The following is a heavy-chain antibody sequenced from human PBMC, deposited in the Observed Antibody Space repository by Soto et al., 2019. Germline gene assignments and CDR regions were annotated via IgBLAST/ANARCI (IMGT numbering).Heavy chain of an antibody. CDR1: GFTFTSYW. V-gene: IGHV3-74*01. D-gene: IGHD3-16*01. CDR3: ARGGRGGFDY. CDR2: IKSDGSIT. J-gene: IGHJ4*02. Sequence: EVQLVESGGGLVPPGGSLRLSCAASGFTFTSYWMHWVRQAPGKGRVWVSSIKSDGSITNYAASVKGRFTISRDNAKHTVYPQMKRLRAEDTAVYFCARGGRGGFDYWGQGALVTVSS.